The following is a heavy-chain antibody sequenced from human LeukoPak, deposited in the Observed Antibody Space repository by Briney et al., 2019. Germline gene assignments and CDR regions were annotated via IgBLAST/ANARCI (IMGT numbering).Heavy chain of an antibody. CDR2: INPNSGGT. Sequence: ASVKVSCKPSGFTFTDYFMHWVRQAPGQGLEWMGWINPNSGGTKYAQNFQGRVTMTRDTSINTHYMELSGLTPDDTAVYYCARRADWGMSGNRPWFEPWGQGPLVSVSS. CDR3: ARRADWGMSGNRPWFEP. V-gene: IGHV1-2*02. J-gene: IGHJ5*02. CDR1: GFTFTDYF. D-gene: IGHD5-18*01.